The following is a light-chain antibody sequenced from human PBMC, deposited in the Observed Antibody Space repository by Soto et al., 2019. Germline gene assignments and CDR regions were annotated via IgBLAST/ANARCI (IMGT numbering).Light chain of an antibody. Sequence: QSVLTQPASVSGSPGQSITISCTGTSSYIGLYNYVSWFQHHPGTAPKLLIYDLRNRPSGISNRFSGSKSGNTASLAISGLQTEDEAVYFCSSYTSNSTYVFGTGTKVTVL. J-gene: IGLJ1*01. CDR3: SSYTSNSTYV. CDR2: DLR. V-gene: IGLV2-14*03. CDR1: SSYIGLYNY.